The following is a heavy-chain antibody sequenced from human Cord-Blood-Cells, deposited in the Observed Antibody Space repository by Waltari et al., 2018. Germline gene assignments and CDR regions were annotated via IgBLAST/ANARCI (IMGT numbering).Heavy chain of an antibody. CDR1: GFTFGDLS. CDR2: IRSKAYGGTT. J-gene: IGHJ3*02. CDR3: RTDAFDI. V-gene: IGHV3-49*04. Sequence: EVRRVESGVALVQLGRSLGPSGPASGFTFGDLSMGWVRQAPGKGLGWVGFIRSKAYGGTTEYAASVKGRFTISRDDSKSIAYLQMNSLKTEDTAVYYCRTDAFDIWGQGTMVTVSS.